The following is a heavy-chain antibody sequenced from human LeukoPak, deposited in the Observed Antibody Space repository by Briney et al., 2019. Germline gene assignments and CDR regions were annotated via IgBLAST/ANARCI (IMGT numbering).Heavy chain of an antibody. CDR2: ISGSGGST. CDR1: GLTFNNYA. J-gene: IGHJ4*02. V-gene: IGHV3-23*01. CDR3: AKDGSNDYVWGSYRFPDY. Sequence: GGSLRLSCAVSGLTFNNYAMSWVRQAPGKGLEWVSAISGSGGSTYYADSVKGRFTISRDNSKNTLYLQMNSLRAEDTAVYYCAKDGSNDYVWGSYRFPDYWGQGTLVTVSS. D-gene: IGHD3-16*02.